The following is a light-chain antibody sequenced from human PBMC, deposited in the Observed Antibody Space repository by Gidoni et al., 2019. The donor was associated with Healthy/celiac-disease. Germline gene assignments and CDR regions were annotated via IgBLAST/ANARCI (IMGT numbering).Light chain of an antibody. CDR1: SPNIGSNY. J-gene: IGLJ3*02. V-gene: IGLV1-47*01. CDR2: RNN. Sequence: QPVLPQPPPASGPPVQKVTIPCSGSSPNIGSNYVYLYHHPPGPDPKHLIYRNNLRPTGVPDRFSGCKTGTTTALAISGLRSEEEADYYCAAWYDSLSGWVFGGGTKLTVL. CDR3: AAWYDSLSGWV.